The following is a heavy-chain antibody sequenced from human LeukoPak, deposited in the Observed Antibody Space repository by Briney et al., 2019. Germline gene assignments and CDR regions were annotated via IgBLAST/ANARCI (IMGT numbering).Heavy chain of an antibody. CDR3: ARDWKTNSFDY. V-gene: IGHV3-33*01. Sequence: GGSLTLSCAASEFTFTTYGMHWVRQAPGKGLEWVAFIYYDGSNIYYADYVKGRFTISRDISKNTLYLQMDSLRAEDTAIYYCARDWKTNSFDYWGQGTLVTVSS. D-gene: IGHD1-1*01. CDR1: EFTFTTYG. CDR2: IYYDGSNI. J-gene: IGHJ4*02.